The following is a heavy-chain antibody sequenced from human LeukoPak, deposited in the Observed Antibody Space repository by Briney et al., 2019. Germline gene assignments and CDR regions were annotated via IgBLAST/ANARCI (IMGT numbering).Heavy chain of an antibody. D-gene: IGHD3-9*01. CDR1: GGSISTYW. V-gene: IGHV4-59*01. J-gene: IGHJ4*02. Sequence: PETLSLTCTVSGGSISTYWWTWIRQPPGKGLEWLGYIHYSGNNNYNPSLKSRLTMSVDTSKNHFSLNLNSVTAADTAVYYCARGYFDWLSFDYWGQGVLVAVSS. CDR2: IHYSGNN. CDR3: ARGYFDWLSFDY.